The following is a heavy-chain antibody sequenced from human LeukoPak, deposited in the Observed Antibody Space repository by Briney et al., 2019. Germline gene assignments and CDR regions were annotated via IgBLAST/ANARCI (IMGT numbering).Heavy chain of an antibody. CDR1: GFTFSSYG. D-gene: IGHD5-12*01. V-gene: IGHV3-23*01. Sequence: PGGSLRLSCAASGFTFSSYGMSWVRQAPGKGLEWVSAISGSGGSTYYADSVKGRFTISRDNSKNTLYLQMNSLRAEDTAVYYCAKGTSGVTTIHYYYMDVWGKGTTVTISS. CDR2: ISGSGGST. CDR3: AKGTSGVTTIHYYYMDV. J-gene: IGHJ6*03.